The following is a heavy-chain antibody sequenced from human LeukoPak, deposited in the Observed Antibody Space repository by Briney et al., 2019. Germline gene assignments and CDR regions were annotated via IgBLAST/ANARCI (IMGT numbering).Heavy chain of an antibody. Sequence: SGTLSLTCAVSGGSISSSNWWSWVRQPPGKGLEWIGEIYHSGSTNYNPSLKSRVTISVDKSKNQFSLKLSSVTAADTAVYYCARDSNDYLWGSYRDRYFDLWGRGTLVTVSS. CDR1: GGSISSSNW. V-gene: IGHV4-4*02. D-gene: IGHD3-16*02. CDR2: IYHSGST. CDR3: ARDSNDYLWGSYRDRYFDL. J-gene: IGHJ2*01.